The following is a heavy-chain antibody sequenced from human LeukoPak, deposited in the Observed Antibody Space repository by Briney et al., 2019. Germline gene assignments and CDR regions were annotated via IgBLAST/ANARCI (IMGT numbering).Heavy chain of an antibody. CDR2: IYYSGST. V-gene: IGHV4-39*01. Sequence: SGTLSLTCTVSGGSISSSSYYWGWIRQPPGKGLEWIGSIYYSGSTYYNPSLKSRVTISVDTSKNQFSLKLSSVTAADTAVYYCARSDRQWLVLFSWFGPWGQGTLVTVSS. J-gene: IGHJ5*02. D-gene: IGHD6-19*01. CDR3: ARSDRQWLVLFSWFGP. CDR1: GGSISSSSYY.